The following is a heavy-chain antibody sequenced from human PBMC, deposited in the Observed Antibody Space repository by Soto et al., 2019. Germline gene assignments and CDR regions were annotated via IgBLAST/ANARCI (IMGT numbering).Heavy chain of an antibody. D-gene: IGHD5-12*01. V-gene: IGHV4-4*07. J-gene: IGHJ4*02. Sequence: SETLSLTCTVSGGSISDYYWSWIRQPAGKGLEWIGRIYTNGNTDYNPSLNSRVTISIDTSKNQFSLKVTSMTAADTAVYYCARERREKIHDGYDIDYWGQGTLVTVSS. CDR2: IYTNGNT. CDR1: GGSISDYY. CDR3: ARERREKIHDGYDIDY.